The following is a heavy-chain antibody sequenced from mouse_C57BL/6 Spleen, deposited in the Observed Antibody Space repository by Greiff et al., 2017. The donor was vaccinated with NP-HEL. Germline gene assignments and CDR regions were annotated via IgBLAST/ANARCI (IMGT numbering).Heavy chain of an antibody. D-gene: IGHD1-3*01. V-gene: IGHV1-82*01. CDR1: GYAFSSPW. J-gene: IGHJ2*01. CDR2: IYPGDGDT. CDR3: ARRITDY. Sequence: VQLQQSGPELVKPGASVRISCKASGYAFSSPWLNWVTQRPGKGLEWIGRIYPGDGDTSSNGKFKGKATLTAATSSRTAYMPLSSLTSEDAAVYDDARRITDYWGQRTTLTVAS.